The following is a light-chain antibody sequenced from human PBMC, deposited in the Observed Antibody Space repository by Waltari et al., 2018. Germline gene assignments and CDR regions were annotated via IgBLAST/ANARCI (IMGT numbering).Light chain of an antibody. CDR2: GAS. J-gene: IGKJ1*01. V-gene: IGKV3-20*01. Sequence: EIVLTQSPGTLSLSPGERATLSGRASQSVSSSYLAWYQQKPGQAPRLLIYGASSRATGIPDRFSGSGSGTDFTLTISRLEPEDFAVYYCQQYGRSGTFGQGTKVEIK. CDR1: QSVSSSY. CDR3: QQYGRSGT.